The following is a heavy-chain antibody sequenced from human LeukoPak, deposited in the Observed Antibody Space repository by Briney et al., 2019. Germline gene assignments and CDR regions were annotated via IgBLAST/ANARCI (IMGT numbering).Heavy chain of an antibody. CDR2: INTNTGNP. CDR1: GYTFTAYY. D-gene: IGHD1-26*01. Sequence: GASVKVSCKASGYTFTAYYLHWVRQAPGQGLEWMGWINTNTGNPTYAQGFTGRFVFSLDTSVSTAYLQISSLKAEDTAVYYCARAAVRSSSPPGYWGQGTLVTVSS. CDR3: ARAAVRSSSPPGY. V-gene: IGHV7-4-1*02. J-gene: IGHJ4*02.